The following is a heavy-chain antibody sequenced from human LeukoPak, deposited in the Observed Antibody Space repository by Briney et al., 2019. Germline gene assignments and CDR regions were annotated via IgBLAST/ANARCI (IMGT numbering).Heavy chain of an antibody. CDR1: GFTVSSNY. J-gene: IGHJ4*02. Sequence: GGSLRLSCAASGFTVSSNYMSWVRQAPGKGLEWVSVIYSGGNTYYADSVKGRFTISRDNSKNTLYLQMNSLRAEDTAVYYCVKDGSGSYYTYYFDYWGQGTLVTVSS. CDR2: IYSGGNT. CDR3: VKDGSGSYYTYYFDY. V-gene: IGHV3-66*01. D-gene: IGHD3-10*01.